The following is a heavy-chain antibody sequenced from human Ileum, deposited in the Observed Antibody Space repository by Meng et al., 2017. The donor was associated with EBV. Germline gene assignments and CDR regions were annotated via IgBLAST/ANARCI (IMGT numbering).Heavy chain of an antibody. V-gene: IGHV4-34*01. CDR1: GGSFSGYY. CDR3: ARGRPPPYYYGSGSYNWFDP. Sequence: QVQLQQWGAGLLRPSEXLSLTCAVYGGSFSGYYWSWIRQPPGKGLEWIGEINHSGSTNYNPSLKSRVTISVDTSKNQFSLKLSSVTAADTAVYYCARGRPPPYYYGSGSYNWFDPWGQGTLVTVSS. CDR2: INHSGST. D-gene: IGHD3-10*01. J-gene: IGHJ5*02.